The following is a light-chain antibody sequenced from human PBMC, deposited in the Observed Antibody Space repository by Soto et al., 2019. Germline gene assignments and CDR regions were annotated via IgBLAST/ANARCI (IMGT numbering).Light chain of an antibody. CDR1: SSDIGGYNY. J-gene: IGLJ1*01. CDR2: DVS. V-gene: IGLV2-14*03. Sequence: QSVLTQPASVSGSPGQSITISSTGTSSDIGGYNYVSWYQQHPGKAPKLVIYDVSHWPSGVSTRFSGSKSGNTASLTISGLQAEDEADYYCSSYTSSSTYVFGTGTKLTVL. CDR3: SSYTSSSTYV.